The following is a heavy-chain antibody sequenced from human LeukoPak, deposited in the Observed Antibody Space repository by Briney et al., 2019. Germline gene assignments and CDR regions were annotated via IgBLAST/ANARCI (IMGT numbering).Heavy chain of an antibody. Sequence: GGSLRLSCAASGFTFSSYWMSWVRQAPGKGLEWVANIKQDGSEKYYVDSVKGRFTISRDNAKNSLYLQMNSLRAEDTAVYYCARDHFYYYDSSGYYKPFDYWGQGTLVTVSS. D-gene: IGHD3-22*01. V-gene: IGHV3-7*01. CDR1: GFTFSSYW. CDR2: IKQDGSEK. CDR3: ARDHFYYYDSSGYYKPFDY. J-gene: IGHJ4*02.